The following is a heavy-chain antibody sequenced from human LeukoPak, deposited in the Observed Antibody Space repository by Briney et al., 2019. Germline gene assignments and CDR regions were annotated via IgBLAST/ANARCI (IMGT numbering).Heavy chain of an antibody. CDR1: GGSISSGGYY. V-gene: IGHV4-31*03. CDR2: IYYSGST. D-gene: IGHD2-2*01. Sequence: SQTLSLTCTVSGGSISSGGYYWTWIRQHPGKGLEWIGYIYYSGSTYSSPSLKSRVTISVDTSKKQFSLKLSSVTAADTAVYYCSIVVVPAAILYWGQGTLVTVSS. J-gene: IGHJ4*02. CDR3: SIVVVPAAILY.